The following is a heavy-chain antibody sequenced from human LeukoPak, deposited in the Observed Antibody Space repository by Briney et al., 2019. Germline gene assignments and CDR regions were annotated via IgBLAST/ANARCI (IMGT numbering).Heavy chain of an antibody. V-gene: IGHV1-69*04. CDR2: IIPILGIA. CDR3: TASGVTGYYYYYGMDV. CDR1: GGTFSSYA. J-gene: IGHJ6*02. D-gene: IGHD2-21*02. Sequence: SVKASCRASGGTFSSYAISWVRQAPGQGLEWMGRIIPILGIANYAQKFQGRVTITADKSTSTAYMELSSLRSEDTAVYYCTASGVTGYYYYYGMDVWGQGTTVTVSS.